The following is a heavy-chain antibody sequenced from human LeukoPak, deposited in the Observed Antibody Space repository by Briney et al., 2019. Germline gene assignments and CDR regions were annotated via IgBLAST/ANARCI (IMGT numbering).Heavy chain of an antibody. V-gene: IGHV3-53*01. Sequence: PGGSLRLSCAASGFTVSSNYMSWVRQAPGKGLEWVSVIYSDGRTYYADSVKGRFSISRDNSKNTLYLQMDTRRAEDTAVYYCAKLKGWYGEGYFDYWGQGTLVTVSA. CDR2: IYSDGRT. CDR3: AKLKGWYGEGYFDY. J-gene: IGHJ4*02. D-gene: IGHD3-10*01. CDR1: GFTVSSNY.